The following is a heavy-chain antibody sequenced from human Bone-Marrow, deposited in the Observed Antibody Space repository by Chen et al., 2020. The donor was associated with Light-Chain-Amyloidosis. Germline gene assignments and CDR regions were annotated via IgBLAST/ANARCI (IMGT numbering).Heavy chain of an antibody. CDR1: GFTFSDYY. Sequence: QVQLVESGGGLVKPGGSLRLSCAASGFTFSDYYMSWIRQAPGKGLEWVSYISSSGSTIYYADSVKGRFTISRDDAKNSLYLQMNSLRAEDTAVYYCARERVLVPYYYYGMDVWGQGTTVTVSS. D-gene: IGHD6-6*01. V-gene: IGHV3-11*01. CDR2: ISSSGSTI. J-gene: IGHJ6*02. CDR3: ARERVLVPYYYYGMDV.